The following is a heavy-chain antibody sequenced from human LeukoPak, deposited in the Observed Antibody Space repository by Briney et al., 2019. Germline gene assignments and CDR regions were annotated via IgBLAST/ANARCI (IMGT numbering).Heavy chain of an antibody. CDR1: GGSISSGGYS. J-gene: IGHJ4*02. Sequence: SETLSLTCAVSGGSISSGGYSWRWIRQPRGRGLEWIGYIYHSGSTYYNPSLKSRVAISVDRSKNQFSLKLSSVTAADTAVYYCARARGWYYFDYWGQGTLVTVSS. CDR3: ARARGWYYFDY. D-gene: IGHD6-19*01. V-gene: IGHV4-30-2*01. CDR2: IYHSGST.